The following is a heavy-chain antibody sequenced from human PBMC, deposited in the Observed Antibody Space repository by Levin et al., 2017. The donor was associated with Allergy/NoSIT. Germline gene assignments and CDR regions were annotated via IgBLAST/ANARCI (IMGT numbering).Heavy chain of an antibody. CDR2: INHSGST. V-gene: IGHV4-34*01. D-gene: IGHD3-10*01. CDR1: GGSFSGYY. CDR3: ARGGVTMVRGVIITHAYDY. Sequence: SETLSLTCAVYGGSFSGYYWSWIRQPPGKGLEWIGEINHSGSTNYNPSLKSRVTISVDTSKNQFSLKLSSVTAADTAVYYCARGGVTMVRGVIITHAYDYWGQGTLVTVSS. J-gene: IGHJ4*02.